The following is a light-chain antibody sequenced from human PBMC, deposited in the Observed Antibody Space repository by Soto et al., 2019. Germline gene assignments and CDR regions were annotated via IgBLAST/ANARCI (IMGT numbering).Light chain of an antibody. CDR2: GAS. J-gene: IGKJ5*01. V-gene: IGKV3-20*01. CDR1: QSVSNNY. Sequence: EIVLTQSPGTLSLSPGQRATLSCRASQSVSNNYLAWYQQKPGQAPRLVIYGASSRATVIPDRFSGSGSGTDFTLTISRLEPEDFAVYYCQQYGSSPYTFGQGTRLEIK. CDR3: QQYGSSPYT.